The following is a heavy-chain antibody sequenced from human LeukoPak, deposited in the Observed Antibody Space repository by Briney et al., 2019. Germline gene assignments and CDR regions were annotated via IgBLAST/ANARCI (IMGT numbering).Heavy chain of an antibody. CDR3: ARGAPSDY. J-gene: IGHJ4*02. CDR1: GGSISSGSISSYY. CDR2: IYTSGTT. V-gene: IGHV4-61*02. Sequence: TLSLTCTVSGGSISSGSISSYYWSSVRQPAGKGLEWIGRIYTSGTTNYNPSLKSRVTMSVDTSKNQFSLKLNSVTAADTAVYYCARGAPSDYWGQGTLVTVSS.